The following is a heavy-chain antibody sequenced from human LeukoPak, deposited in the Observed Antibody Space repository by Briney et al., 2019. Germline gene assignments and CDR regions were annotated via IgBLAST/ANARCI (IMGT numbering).Heavy chain of an antibody. CDR3: AKDVVVEGWFDP. J-gene: IGHJ5*02. Sequence: GASLGLSCAASGFTFSNYAINWVRQAPGKGLEWVSAISGSGGSTYYADSVKGRFTISRDNSKNTLYLQMNSLRAEDTAVYYCAKDVVVEGWFDPWGQGTLVTVSS. V-gene: IGHV3-23*01. CDR2: ISGSGGST. CDR1: GFTFSNYA. D-gene: IGHD2-2*01.